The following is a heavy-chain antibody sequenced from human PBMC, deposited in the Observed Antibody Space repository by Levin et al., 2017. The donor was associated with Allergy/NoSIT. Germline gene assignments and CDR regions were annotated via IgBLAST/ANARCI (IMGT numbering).Heavy chain of an antibody. V-gene: IGHV4-59*01. CDR2: IYYSGST. J-gene: IGHJ6*03. CDR1: GGSISSYY. CDR3: ARGPYYYGSGSADYYYYMDG. Sequence: SETLSLTCTVSGGSISSYYWSWIRQPPGKGLEWIGYIYYSGSTNYNPSLKSRVTISVDTSKNQFSLKLSSVTAADTAVYYCARGPYYYGSGSADYYYYMDGWGKGTTVTVSS. D-gene: IGHD3-10*01.